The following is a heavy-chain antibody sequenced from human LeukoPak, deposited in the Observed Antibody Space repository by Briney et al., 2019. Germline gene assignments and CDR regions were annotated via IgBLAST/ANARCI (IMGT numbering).Heavy chain of an antibody. CDR1: GFTVSSNY. CDR3: ARTHIETYGMDV. CDR2: IYSGCST. D-gene: IGHD2-21*01. J-gene: IGHJ6*02. Sequence: GGSLRLSCAASGFTVSSNYMSWVRQAPGKGLEWVSVIYSGCSTYYADSVKGRFTISRDNSKNTLYLQMNSLRAEDTAVYYCARTHIETYGMDVWGQGTTVTVSS. V-gene: IGHV3-53*01.